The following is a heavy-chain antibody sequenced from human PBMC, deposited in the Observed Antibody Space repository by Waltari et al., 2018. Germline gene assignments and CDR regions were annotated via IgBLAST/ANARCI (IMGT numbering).Heavy chain of an antibody. V-gene: IGHV3-7*01. CDR1: GFTYSNYW. Sequence: EVQLVESGGGLVQPGGSLRLSCVGSGFTYSNYWMTWVRQVQGKGLDWVATIRKDGGVKYYVDSLKCRFTISRDNARNSLFLQMSSLRVYDTAIYYCASQIRYNSGWIPFDYWGQGTLVTVSS. CDR3: ASQIRYNSGWIPFDY. J-gene: IGHJ4*02. D-gene: IGHD6-19*01. CDR2: IRKDGGVK.